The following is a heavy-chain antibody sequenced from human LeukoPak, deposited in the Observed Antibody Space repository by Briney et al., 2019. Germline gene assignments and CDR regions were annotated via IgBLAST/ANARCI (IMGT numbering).Heavy chain of an antibody. Sequence: GGSLRLSCEASGFTFSTFPMHWARQTPDKGLEWVAVISDDGRDVYYADSVKGRFTISRDNSKNTLYLQMHSVSPEDTAVVYCARVGRVSIYPSYMDVWGKGTTVTVS. CDR1: GFTFSTFP. CDR3: ARVGRVSIYPSYMDV. J-gene: IGHJ6*03. CDR2: ISDDGRDV. V-gene: IGHV3-30*04. D-gene: IGHD6-6*01.